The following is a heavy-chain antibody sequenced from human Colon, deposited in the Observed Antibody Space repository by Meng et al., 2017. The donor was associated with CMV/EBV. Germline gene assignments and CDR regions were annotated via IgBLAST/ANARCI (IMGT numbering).Heavy chain of an antibody. J-gene: IGHJ5*01. CDR2: INRESTEM. CDR1: GLTFGSWW. D-gene: IGHD3-10*01. Sequence: GGSLRLSCEVSGLTFGSWWMSWVRQAPGKEPEWVANINRESTEMSYADSVKGRFTISRDNAKRSLFLQMNSLRADDTAVYYCARIYRSYFDSWGQGTLVTVSS. CDR3: ARIYRSYFDS. V-gene: IGHV3-7*01.